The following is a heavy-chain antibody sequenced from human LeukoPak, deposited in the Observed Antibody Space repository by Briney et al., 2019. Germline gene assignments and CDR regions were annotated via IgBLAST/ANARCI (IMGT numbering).Heavy chain of an antibody. D-gene: IGHD2-15*01. CDR3: ARGYSRAAFDI. CDR1: GFTFSTSA. J-gene: IGHJ3*02. V-gene: IGHV3-48*01. Sequence: GGSLRLSCAASGFTFSTSAMTWVRQAPGKGLEWVSFISSTGGTIYYADAVKGRFTVSRDNAKNSLLLQMNSLRAEDTALYYCARGYSRAAFDIWGQGTMVTVSS. CDR2: ISSTGGTI.